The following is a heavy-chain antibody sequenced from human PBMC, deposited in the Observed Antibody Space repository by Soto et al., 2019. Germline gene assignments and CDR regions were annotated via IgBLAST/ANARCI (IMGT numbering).Heavy chain of an antibody. Sequence: HVQLLQSGAEMKKLGASVKFSCKASVYTFTAYYIHWVRQAPGQGREWEGLINPNSGDTKYAQRFQGWVTMTGDTSVSTAYMDLTRLRSDDTAVYYWARGGYTYGYGIDYWGQGTLVTVSS. J-gene: IGHJ4*02. D-gene: IGHD5-18*01. V-gene: IGHV1-2*04. CDR3: ARGGYTYGYGIDY. CDR1: VYTFTAYY. CDR2: INPNSGDT.